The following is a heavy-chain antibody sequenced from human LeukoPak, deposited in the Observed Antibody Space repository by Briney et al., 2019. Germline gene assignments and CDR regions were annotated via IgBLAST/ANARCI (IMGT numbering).Heavy chain of an antibody. CDR2: ISSSSSYI. J-gene: IGHJ4*02. Sequence: GGSLRLSCAASGFTFSSYSKNWVRQAPGKGLEWVSSISSSSSYIYYADSVKGRFTISRDNAKNSLYLQMNSLRAEDTAVYYCARAFKTIVVVPAARGYFDYWGQGTLVTVSS. CDR1: GFTFSSYS. CDR3: ARAFKTIVVVPAARGYFDY. V-gene: IGHV3-21*01. D-gene: IGHD2-2*01.